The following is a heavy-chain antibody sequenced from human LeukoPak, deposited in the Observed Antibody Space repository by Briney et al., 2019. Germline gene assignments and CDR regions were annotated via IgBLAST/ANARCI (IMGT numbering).Heavy chain of an antibody. CDR3: ARGTDFWSGPSPFDY. V-gene: IGHV3-30-3*01. Sequence: PARSLRLSCAASGFTFSSYAMHWVRQAPGKGLEWVAVISYDGSNKYYADSVKGRFTISRDNSKNTLYLQMNSLRAEDTAVYYCARGTDFWSGPSPFDYWGQGTLVTVSS. CDR1: GFTFSSYA. D-gene: IGHD3-3*01. CDR2: ISYDGSNK. J-gene: IGHJ4*02.